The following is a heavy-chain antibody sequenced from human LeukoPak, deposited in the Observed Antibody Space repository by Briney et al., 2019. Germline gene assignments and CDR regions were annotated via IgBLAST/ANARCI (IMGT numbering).Heavy chain of an antibody. CDR1: GLTLSSYA. V-gene: IGHV3-23*01. Sequence: GSLRLSCAGSGLTLSSYAMSWVRQAPGKGLEWVSGISGGSTYYADSVKGRLTISRDNSKNTLYLQMNSLRAEDTAVYYCAPRSGGMDVWGRGTTVTVSS. J-gene: IGHJ6*02. CDR2: ISGGST. CDR3: APRSGGMDV.